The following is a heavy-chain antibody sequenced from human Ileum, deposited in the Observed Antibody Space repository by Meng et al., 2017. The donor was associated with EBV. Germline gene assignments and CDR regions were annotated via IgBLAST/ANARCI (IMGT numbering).Heavy chain of an antibody. V-gene: IGHV1-8*01. CDR2: MNPNRGTT. D-gene: IGHD6-19*01. Sequence: AQVVPAGAEVKKPGASVKVSCKASEYTFTSYEINWVRQGTGQGLEWMGWMNPNRGTTGYAQKFQGRVTMTRNISKSTAYMDLSSLRSEDTAVYYCATGVADFEYWGQGTLVTVSS. CDR3: ATGVADFEY. CDR1: EYTFTSYE. J-gene: IGHJ4*02.